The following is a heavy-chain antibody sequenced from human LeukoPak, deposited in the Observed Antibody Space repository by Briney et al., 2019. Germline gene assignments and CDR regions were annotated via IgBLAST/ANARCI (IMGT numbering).Heavy chain of an antibody. CDR3: AREGGSYRPLDY. CDR1: GYTFIGYY. CDR2: INPNSGGT. D-gene: IGHD3-16*02. Sequence: ASVKVSCKASGYTFIGYYIHWVRQAPGQGLEWMGWINPNSGGTNYAQRFQGRVTMTRDTSISTAYMELSGLRSDDTAVYYCAREGGSYRPLDYSGQGTLVTVSS. J-gene: IGHJ4*02. V-gene: IGHV1-2*02.